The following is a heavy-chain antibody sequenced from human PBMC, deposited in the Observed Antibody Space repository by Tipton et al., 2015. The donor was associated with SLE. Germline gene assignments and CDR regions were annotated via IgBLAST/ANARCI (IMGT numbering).Heavy chain of an antibody. CDR2: INPNSGGT. CDR1: GYTFTGYY. Sequence: QLVQSGAEVKKPGASVKVSCKASGYTFTGYYMHWVRQTPGQGLEWMGRINPNSGGTNYAQKFQGRVTMTRDTSISTAYMELSRLRSDDTAVYYCARDPRVGIAAAEAFDICGQGTMVTVSS. V-gene: IGHV1-2*06. CDR3: ARDPRVGIAAAEAFDI. D-gene: IGHD6-13*01. J-gene: IGHJ3*02.